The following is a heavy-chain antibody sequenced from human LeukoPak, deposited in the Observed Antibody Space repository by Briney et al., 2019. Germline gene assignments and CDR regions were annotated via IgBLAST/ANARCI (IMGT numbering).Heavy chain of an antibody. CDR3: ARTSAPPKYYDFWSGTPYYYYYMDV. CDR1: GYTFTSYG. J-gene: IGHJ6*03. D-gene: IGHD3-3*01. V-gene: IGHV1-18*01. CDR2: ISAYNGNT. Sequence: ASVKVSCKASGYTFTSYGISWVRQAPGQGLEWMGWISAYNGNTNYAQKLQGRVTMTTDTSTSTAYMALRSLRSDDTAVYYCARTSAPPKYYDFWSGTPYYYYYMDVWGKGNPVTVSS.